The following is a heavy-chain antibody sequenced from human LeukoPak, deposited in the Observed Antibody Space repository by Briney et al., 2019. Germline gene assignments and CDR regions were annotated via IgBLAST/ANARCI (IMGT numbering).Heavy chain of an antibody. CDR2: INWNGGST. CDR3: ARDHPEYSSSSDAFDI. Sequence: GGPLRLSCAASGFTFDDYGMSWVRQAPGKGLEWVSGINWNGGSTGYADSVKGRFTISRDNAKNSLYLQMNSLRAEDTALYYCARDHPEYSSSSDAFDIWGQGTMVTVSS. D-gene: IGHD6-6*01. J-gene: IGHJ3*02. CDR1: GFTFDDYG. V-gene: IGHV3-20*04.